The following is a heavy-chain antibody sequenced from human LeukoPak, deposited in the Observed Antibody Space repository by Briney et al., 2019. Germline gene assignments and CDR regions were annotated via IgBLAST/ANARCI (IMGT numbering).Heavy chain of an antibody. CDR1: GGSISSYY. J-gene: IGHJ4*02. CDR2: INHSGST. CDR3: ARKRGVRGVMFDY. V-gene: IGHV4-34*01. Sequence: SETLSLTCTVSGGSISSYYWSWIRQPPGKGLEWIGEINHSGSTNYNPSLKSRVTISVDTSKNQFSLRLSSVTAADTAVYYCARKRGVRGVMFDYWGQGTLVTVSS. D-gene: IGHD3-10*01.